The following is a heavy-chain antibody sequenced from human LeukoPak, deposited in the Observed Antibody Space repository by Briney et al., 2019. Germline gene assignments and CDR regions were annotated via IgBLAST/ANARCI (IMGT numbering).Heavy chain of an antibody. CDR1: GFTFSSYE. D-gene: IGHD1-26*01. Sequence: GGSLRLSCAASGFTFSSYEMNWVRQAPGKGLEWVSHIRSSGSTIYYADSVKGRFTISRDNAQKSLHLQMNSLRVEATAVYYCARGRKSGYVDHWGQGTLVTVSS. V-gene: IGHV3-48*03. CDR2: IRSSGSTI. J-gene: IGHJ4*02. CDR3: ARGRKSGYVDH.